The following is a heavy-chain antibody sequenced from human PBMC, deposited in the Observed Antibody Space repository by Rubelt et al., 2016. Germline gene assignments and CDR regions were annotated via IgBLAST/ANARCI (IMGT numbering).Heavy chain of an antibody. CDR3: ARGYLSNSFDY. CDR1: GFTFSSYS. J-gene: IGHJ4*02. V-gene: IGHV3-48*04. D-gene: IGHD4-11*01. CDR2: ISSSGSTI. Sequence: QLVESGGGLVKPGGSLRLSCAPTGFTFSSYSMNWVSQAPGKGLEWVSYISSSGSTIYYADSVRGRFTISRDNAKSSLYLQMDNRRAEDTAVYYCARGYLSNSFDYWGQGTLVTVSS.